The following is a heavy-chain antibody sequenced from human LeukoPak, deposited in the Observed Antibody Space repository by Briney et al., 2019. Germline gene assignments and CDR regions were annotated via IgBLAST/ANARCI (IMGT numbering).Heavy chain of an antibody. CDR2: ISGSGGST. J-gene: IGHJ4*02. D-gene: IGHD3-10*01. CDR1: GFTSRFTFSSYA. CDR3: TTDRVLLWFGEPY. V-gene: IGHV3-23*01. Sequence: GGSLRLSCAASGFTSRFTFSSYAMSWVRQAPGKGLEWVSAISGSGGSTYYADSVKGRFTISRDNSKNTLYLQMNSLKTEDTAVYYCTTDRVLLWFGEPYWGQGTLVTVSS.